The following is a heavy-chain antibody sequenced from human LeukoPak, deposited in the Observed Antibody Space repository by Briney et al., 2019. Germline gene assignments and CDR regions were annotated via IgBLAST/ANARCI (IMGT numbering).Heavy chain of an antibody. D-gene: IGHD2-21*01. CDR2: VFYSGST. CDR1: GGSISSSDYF. J-gene: IGHJ2*01. Sequence: SETLSLTCTVSGGSISSSDYFWGWIRQPPGKGLEWIGTVFYSGSTYYNPSLKSRVTISIDTSKNQFSLKLSSVTAADTSIYYCARHRRTYSWYFGLWGRGTLVTVSS. V-gene: IGHV4-39*01. CDR3: ARHRRTYSWYFGL.